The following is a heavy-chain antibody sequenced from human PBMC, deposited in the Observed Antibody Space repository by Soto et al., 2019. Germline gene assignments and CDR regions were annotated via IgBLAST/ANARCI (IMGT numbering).Heavy chain of an antibody. CDR1: GGSVSSGDYF. V-gene: IGHV4-30-4*01. D-gene: IGHD5-12*01. CDR2: IYDSGSS. Sequence: SETLSLTCTVSGGSVSSGDYFWSWIRQPPGKGLEWIGYIYDSGSSYYNPSLKSRVTMSVDTSKNQFSLKLRSVTAADTAMYYCAREKGYISGPKNFDSWGQGTLATVS. J-gene: IGHJ4*02. CDR3: AREKGYISGPKNFDS.